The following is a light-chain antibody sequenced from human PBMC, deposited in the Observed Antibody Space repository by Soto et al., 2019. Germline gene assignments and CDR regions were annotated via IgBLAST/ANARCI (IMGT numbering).Light chain of an antibody. V-gene: IGLV1-44*01. CDR3: AAWDDSLNGRV. Sequence: QSVLTQPPSASGTPGQRVTISCSGSSSNIGSNTVNWYQQLRGTAPKLLIYSNNQRPSGVPDRFSGSKSGTSASLAISGLQSEDEADYYCAAWDDSLNGRVFGGGTKLTVL. CDR2: SNN. CDR1: SSNIGSNT. J-gene: IGLJ2*01.